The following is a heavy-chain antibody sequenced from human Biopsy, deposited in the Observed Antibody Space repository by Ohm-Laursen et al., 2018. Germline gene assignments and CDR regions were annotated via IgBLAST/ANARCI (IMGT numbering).Heavy chain of an antibody. V-gene: IGHV1-24*01. CDR1: GYAVTEFS. Sequence: ASVKVSCKVSGYAVTEFSMHWVRQAPGKGLEWMGGFAPENGKTIYAQKFQGRVTMTEDTSTDTAYMELSSRRSEDTAVYYCAADINVWNVNYWGQGTQVTVSS. D-gene: IGHD1-1*01. J-gene: IGHJ4*02. CDR2: FAPENGKT. CDR3: AADINVWNVNY.